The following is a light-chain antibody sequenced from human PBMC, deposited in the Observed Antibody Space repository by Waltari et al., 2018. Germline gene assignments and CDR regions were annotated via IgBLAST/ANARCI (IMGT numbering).Light chain of an antibody. V-gene: IGKV3-20*01. CDR3: QQYGTSPPGT. J-gene: IGKJ1*01. CDR2: LAS. Sequence: EIVLTQSPGTLSLSPGERATLSCRASRSVSNNYLAWYQQKSGQAPRLLIYLASTRATGSPDRFSGSGSGTEFTLTISRLEPEDFAVYYCQQYGTSPPGTFGQGTKVEIK. CDR1: RSVSNNY.